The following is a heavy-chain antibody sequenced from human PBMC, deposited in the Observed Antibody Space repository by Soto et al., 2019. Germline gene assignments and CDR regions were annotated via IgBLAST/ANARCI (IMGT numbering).Heavy chain of an antibody. V-gene: IGHV4-4*02. CDR1: SGSIISSNW. Sequence: PSETLSLTCAVSSGSIISSNWWSWVRQPPGKGLEWIGEIYHSGSTNYNPSLKSRVTISVDKSKNQFSLKLSSVTAADTAVYYCARVMGNLNFMDVWGKGTTVTVSS. D-gene: IGHD1-26*01. CDR3: ARVMGNLNFMDV. CDR2: IYHSGST. J-gene: IGHJ6*03.